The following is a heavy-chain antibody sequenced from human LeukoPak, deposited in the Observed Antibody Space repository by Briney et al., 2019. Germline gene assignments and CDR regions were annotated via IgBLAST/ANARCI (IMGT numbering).Heavy chain of an antibody. V-gene: IGHV3-21*01. CDR3: AAAEYSSSSGGY. Sequence: GSLRLSRAASGFTFGSQSMDWVRQAPGKGLEWVSSISSSSRDIYYADSVKGRFTISRDNAKNSLYLQMNSLRVEDTAVYYCAAAEYSSSSGGYWGQGTLVTVSS. CDR1: GFTFGSQS. J-gene: IGHJ4*02. CDR2: ISSSSRDI. D-gene: IGHD6-6*01.